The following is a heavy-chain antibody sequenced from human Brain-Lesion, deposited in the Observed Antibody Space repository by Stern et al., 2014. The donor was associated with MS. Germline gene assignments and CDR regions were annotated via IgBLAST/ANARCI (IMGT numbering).Heavy chain of an antibody. CDR2: ISYDGSDK. V-gene: IGHV3-30*01. D-gene: IGHD3-22*01. J-gene: IGHJ4*02. CDR3: ARGGAVTTSDYSLDY. CDR1: GFTFSYHA. Sequence: VQLVQSGGGVAQPGRSLKLSCAASGFTFSYHAMHWVRQAPGKGLEWVALISYDGSDKNDADSVKGRFTISRDNSRNTLYLQMNSLRVDDTAVYYCARGGAVTTSDYSLDYWGQGILVTVSS.